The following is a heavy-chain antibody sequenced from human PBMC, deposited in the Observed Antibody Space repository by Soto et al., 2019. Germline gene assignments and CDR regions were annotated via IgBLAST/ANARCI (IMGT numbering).Heavy chain of an antibody. CDR3: ASDSVLPHRIEVAGTGYYYYYGMDV. D-gene: IGHD6-19*01. Sequence: QVQLVQSGAEVKKPGASVKVSCKASGYTFTSYGITWVRQAPGQGLEWMGWISAYNGNTNYAQKLLGRVTMTTDTSTSTAYMELRSLRSDDTAVYYCASDSVLPHRIEVAGTGYYYYYGMDVWGQGTTVTVSS. J-gene: IGHJ6*02. V-gene: IGHV1-18*01. CDR2: ISAYNGNT. CDR1: GYTFTSYG.